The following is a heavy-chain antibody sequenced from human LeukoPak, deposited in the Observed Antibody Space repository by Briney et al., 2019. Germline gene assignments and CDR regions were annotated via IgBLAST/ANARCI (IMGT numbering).Heavy chain of an antibody. CDR1: GFTFSSYW. D-gene: IGHD6-13*01. V-gene: IGHV3-74*01. Sequence: GGSLRLSCAASGFTFSSYWMHWVRQAPGKGLVWVSRINTDGSRTNYADSVKGRFTVSRDNAKNTLYLQMNSLRAEDMAVYYCVRGVFSYTISWYHGDYWGQGALVTVSS. J-gene: IGHJ4*02. CDR3: VRGVFSYTISWYHGDY. CDR2: INTDGSRT.